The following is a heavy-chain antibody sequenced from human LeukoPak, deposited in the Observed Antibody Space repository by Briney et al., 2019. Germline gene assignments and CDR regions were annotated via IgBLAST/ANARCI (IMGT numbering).Heavy chain of an antibody. Sequence: GGSLRLSCTASGFSFSGHWMHWARQLPGKGLVWVSRISPAGSTTSYADSVKGRFTVSRDNAKNTLYLQVNNLRAEDTAVYYCARGPNSNWSGLDFWGQGTLLTVSS. CDR1: GFSFSGHW. CDR3: ARGPNSNWSGLDF. CDR2: ISPAGSTT. V-gene: IGHV3-74*01. J-gene: IGHJ4*02. D-gene: IGHD6-6*01.